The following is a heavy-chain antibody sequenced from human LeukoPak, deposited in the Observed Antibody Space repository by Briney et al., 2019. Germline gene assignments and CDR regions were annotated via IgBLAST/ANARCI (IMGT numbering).Heavy chain of an antibody. CDR1: GFTFDSYA. CDR3: VKHVGSRWSNNRFDP. V-gene: IGHV3-23*01. Sequence: PGGSLRLSCAASGFTFDSYAMSWVRQAPGKGLEWVSAVSRCGGKTYYADSAKGRFTISRDNSNNTVYLQMNSLRVGDTALYYCVKHVGSRWSNNRFDPWGQGTLVTVS. D-gene: IGHD6-13*01. J-gene: IGHJ5*02. CDR2: VSRCGGKT.